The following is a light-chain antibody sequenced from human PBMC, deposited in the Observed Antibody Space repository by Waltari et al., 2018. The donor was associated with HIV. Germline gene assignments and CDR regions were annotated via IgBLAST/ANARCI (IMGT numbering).Light chain of an antibody. Sequence: QTVVTQEPSLSVSPGRTVTLTCGLPFGSVHSGNYPSWYQHTPGQPPRALIYSSKTRSSGVPDRFSGSILGDKAALTITGAQADDEADYYCSLYLDSGVSVFGGGTRLSV. CDR2: SSK. CDR3: SLYLDSGVSV. V-gene: IGLV8-61*01. J-gene: IGLJ3*02. CDR1: FGSVHSGNY.